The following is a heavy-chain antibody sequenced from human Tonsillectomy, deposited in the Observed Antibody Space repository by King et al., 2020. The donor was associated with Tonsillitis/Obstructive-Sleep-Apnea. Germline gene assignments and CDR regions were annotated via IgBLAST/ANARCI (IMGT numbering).Heavy chain of an antibody. J-gene: IGHJ4*02. D-gene: IGHD3-3*01. CDR1: GFTFTNAW. V-gene: IGHV3-15*01. Sequence: VQLVESGGGLVKPGGSLRLSCAASGFTFTNAWMNWVRQAPGKGLEWVGRIKSKTDGGTVESAAPVKGRFTISRDDSKNALYLEMNSLKTEDTAVYYCTTGGDFWSDHPDYWGQGTLVTVSS. CDR2: IKSKTDGGTV. CDR3: TTGGDFWSDHPDY.